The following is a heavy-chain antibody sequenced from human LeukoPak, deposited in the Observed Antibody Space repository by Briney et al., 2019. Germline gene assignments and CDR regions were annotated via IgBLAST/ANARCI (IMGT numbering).Heavy chain of an antibody. CDR2: INHSGST. D-gene: IGHD6-19*01. V-gene: IGHV4-34*01. Sequence: PSLPLSLTCAVYGGSFSGYYWSWIRQPPGKGLEWIGEINHSGSTNYNPSLKSRVTISVDTSKNQCSLKLSSVTAADTAVYYCARGQQWSNWGQGTLVTVSS. CDR3: ARGQQWSN. CDR1: GGSFSGYY. J-gene: IGHJ4*02.